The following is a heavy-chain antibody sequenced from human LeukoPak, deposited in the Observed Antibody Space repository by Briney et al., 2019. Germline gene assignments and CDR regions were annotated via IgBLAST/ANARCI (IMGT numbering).Heavy chain of an antibody. Sequence: VASVKVSCKPSGYTFTTYYVHWVRQAPGQGLEWMGIINPSGGSTTYAQKLQGRVTMTTDTSTSTAYMELRSLRSDDTAVYYCARDRLRSGWYFDLWGRGTLVTVSS. D-gene: IGHD3-10*02. CDR3: ARDRLRSGWYFDL. J-gene: IGHJ2*01. CDR2: INPSGGST. V-gene: IGHV1-46*01. CDR1: GYTFTTYY.